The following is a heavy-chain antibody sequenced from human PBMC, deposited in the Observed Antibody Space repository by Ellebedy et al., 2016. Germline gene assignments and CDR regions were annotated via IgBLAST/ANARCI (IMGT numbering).Heavy chain of an antibody. V-gene: IGHV3-23*01. Sequence: GESLKISXAASGFQFDDYAMSWVRQAPGKGLEWVSTISAGSDTTRLADSVKGRFTISRDSSKNSVYLRMNNLRVEDTAVYYCRQGHYADLWGQGTLVTVSS. J-gene: IGHJ4*02. D-gene: IGHD4-17*01. CDR3: RQGHYADL. CDR2: ISAGSDTT. CDR1: GFQFDDYA.